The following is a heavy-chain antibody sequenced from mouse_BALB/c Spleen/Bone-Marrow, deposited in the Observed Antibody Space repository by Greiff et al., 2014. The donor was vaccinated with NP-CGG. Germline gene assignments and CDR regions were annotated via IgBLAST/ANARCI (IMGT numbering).Heavy chain of an antibody. J-gene: IGHJ4*01. CDR2: IYPGDTDI. D-gene: IGHD1-1*01. Sequence: QVQLQQSGAELVRPESSVKISFKASGYAFSNYWMNWVKQRPGQGLEWIGQIYPGDTDIHYNGKFKGKATLTADKSSSTAYMQLSSLTSKDSAVYFCASRGDYSYAMDYWGQGTSVTVSS. CDR1: GYAFSNYW. CDR3: ASRGDYSYAMDY. V-gene: IGHV1-80*01.